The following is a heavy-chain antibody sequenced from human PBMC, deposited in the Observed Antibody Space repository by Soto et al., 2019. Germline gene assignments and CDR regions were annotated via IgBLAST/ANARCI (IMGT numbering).Heavy chain of an antibody. D-gene: IGHD3-10*01. CDR3: ASLSNMVRGVIITSHYYYYMDV. CDR2: IYYSGST. Sequence: SETLSLTCTVSGCSISSSSYYWGWIRQPPGKGLEWIGSIYYSGSTYYNPSLKSRVTISVDTSKNQFSLKLSSVTAADTAVYYCASLSNMVRGVIITSHYYYYMDVWGKGTTVTVSS. CDR1: GCSISSSSYY. V-gene: IGHV4-39*01. J-gene: IGHJ6*03.